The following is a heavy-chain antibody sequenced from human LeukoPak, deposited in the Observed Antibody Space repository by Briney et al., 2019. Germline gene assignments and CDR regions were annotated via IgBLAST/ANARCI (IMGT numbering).Heavy chain of an antibody. J-gene: IGHJ6*04. CDR3: AELGITMIGGV. Sequence: GGSLRLSCATSGFIFSSYSMNWVRQAPGKGLEWVSSISSSGSTIYYADSVKGRFTISRDNAKNSLYLQMNSLRAEDTAVYYCAELGITMIGGVWGKGTTVTISS. V-gene: IGHV3-48*04. D-gene: IGHD3-10*02. CDR1: GFIFSSYS. CDR2: ISSSGSTI.